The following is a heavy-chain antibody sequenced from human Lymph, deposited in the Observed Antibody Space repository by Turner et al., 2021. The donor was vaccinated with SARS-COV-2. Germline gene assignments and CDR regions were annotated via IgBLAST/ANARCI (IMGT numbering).Heavy chain of an antibody. J-gene: IGHJ6*02. CDR1: GITVSRNY. CDR3: ARDLDTAGGMDV. CDR2: IYSGGSS. V-gene: IGHV3-53*04. Sequence: EVQLVASGGGLFQPGGSLSLPFEASGITVSRNYMSWLRQAPGKGLEWVSVIYSGGSSYYADSVKGRFTISRHNSKNTLYLQMNSLRAEDTAVYYCARDLDTAGGMDVWGQGTTVTVSS. D-gene: IGHD5-18*01.